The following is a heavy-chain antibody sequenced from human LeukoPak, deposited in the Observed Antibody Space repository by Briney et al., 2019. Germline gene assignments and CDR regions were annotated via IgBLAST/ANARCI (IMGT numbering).Heavy chain of an antibody. J-gene: IGHJ4*02. CDR1: AFTISTYA. Sequence: PGGSLRLSCAAPAFTISTYAIGWVRQAPGKGLEWVSSIKGGGGDPFYADSVKGRFTISRDNSKNTLFLQLDSLRAEDSAVYYCAKGGHDFNPFYWWGQGTLVTVPS. CDR2: IKGGGGDP. V-gene: IGHV3-23*01. D-gene: IGHD2-21*02. CDR3: AKGGHDFNPFYW.